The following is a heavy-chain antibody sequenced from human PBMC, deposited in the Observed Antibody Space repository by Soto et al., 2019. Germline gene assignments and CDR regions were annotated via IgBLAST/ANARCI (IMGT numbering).Heavy chain of an antibody. CDR2: IIPSVGTG. Sequence: QVQLVQSGAEAKRPGSSVKVSCKASGGTFSSYAISWVRQAPGQGIEWLGGIIPSVGTGNYQQNFQGRLTITADESKSTVYMELSGLTSGDTAVYYCARERGGYNRGDFEFWGQGTLVTVSS. V-gene: IGHV1-69*01. CDR3: ARERGGYNRGDFEF. CDR1: GGTFSSYA. D-gene: IGHD5-12*01. J-gene: IGHJ4*02.